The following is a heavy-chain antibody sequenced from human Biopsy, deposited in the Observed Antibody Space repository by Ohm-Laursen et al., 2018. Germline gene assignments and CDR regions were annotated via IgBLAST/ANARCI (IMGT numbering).Heavy chain of an antibody. CDR3: VRGRAY. V-gene: IGHV3-53*01. Sequence: SLRLSCAAPGFTVSTTYMSWVRQAPGKGLEWVSIIYLDGNTYYTDSVKGQFTISRDNSKNALYLQMNSLRPADTAKYYCVRGRAYWGQGTLVTVSS. J-gene: IGHJ4*02. CDR1: GFTVSTTY. CDR2: IYLDGNT.